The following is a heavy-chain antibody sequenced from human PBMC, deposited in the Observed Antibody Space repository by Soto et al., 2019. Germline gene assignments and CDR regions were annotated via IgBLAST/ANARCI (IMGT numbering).Heavy chain of an antibody. CDR2: IWYDGSNK. CDR1: GFTFSSYG. J-gene: IGHJ6*02. Sequence: PGGSLRLSCAASGFTFSSYGMHWVRQAPGKGLEWVAVIWYDGSNKYYADSVKGRFTISRDNSKNTLYLQMDSLRAEDTAVYYCARVGDYDYVWGSYRSYYYYYGMDVWGQGTTVTVS. V-gene: IGHV3-33*01. D-gene: IGHD3-16*02. CDR3: ARVGDYDYVWGSYRSYYYYYGMDV.